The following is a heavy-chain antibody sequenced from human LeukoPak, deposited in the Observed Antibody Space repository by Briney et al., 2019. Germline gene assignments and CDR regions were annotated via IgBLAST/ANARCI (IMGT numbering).Heavy chain of an antibody. V-gene: IGHV4-59*01. J-gene: IGHJ4*02. CDR2: IFDSAIT. CDR3: ARDGPRYCSGGSCYHHRYYFDY. D-gene: IGHD2-15*01. CDR1: GVSISNYY. Sequence: ESSETLSLTCTVSGVSISNYYWSWIRQSPGKGLEWVGYIFDSAITKSNPSLKSRVTISVDTSKNQFSLKLSSVTAADTAVYYCARDGPRYCSGGSCYHHRYYFDYWGQGTLVTVSS.